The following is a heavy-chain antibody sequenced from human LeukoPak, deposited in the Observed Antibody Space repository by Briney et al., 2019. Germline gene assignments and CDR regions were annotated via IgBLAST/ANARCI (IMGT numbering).Heavy chain of an antibody. J-gene: IGHJ4*02. V-gene: IGHV3-13*01. Sequence: GGSLRLSCAASGLTFSNYDMHWARQVTGKGLEWVSTIGTSGDTYYPGSVKGRFTISRDNAKNSLYLQMDSLRAEDTAVYYCARGHLPIDMITFGGAPDYWGQGTLVTVSS. CDR2: IGTSGDT. CDR1: GLTFSNYD. D-gene: IGHD3-16*01. CDR3: ARGHLPIDMITFGGAPDY.